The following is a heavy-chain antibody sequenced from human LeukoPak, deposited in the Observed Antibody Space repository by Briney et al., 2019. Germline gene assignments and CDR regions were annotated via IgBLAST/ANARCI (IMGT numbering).Heavy chain of an antibody. CDR3: ARDRTTVTTSDIGY. CDR1: GFTFSSYG. J-gene: IGHJ4*02. CDR2: IWYDGSNK. Sequence: GGSLRLSCVASGFTFSSYGMHWVRQAPGKGLEWVAVIWYDGSNKYYADSVKGRFTISRDNSKNTLYLQMNSLRAEDTAVYSCARDRTTVTTSDIGYWGQGTLVTVSS. V-gene: IGHV3-33*01. D-gene: IGHD4-11*01.